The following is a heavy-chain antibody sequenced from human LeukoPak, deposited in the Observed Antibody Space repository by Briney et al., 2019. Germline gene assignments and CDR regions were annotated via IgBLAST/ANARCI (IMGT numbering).Heavy chain of an antibody. Sequence: GGSLRLSCAASGFTFSSYSMNWVRQAPGKGLEWVSSISSSSSYIYYADSVKGRFTISRDNAKNSLYLQMNSLRAEDTAVYYCARDGAHRYRTNGVCTKGYYYYGMDVWGQGTTVTVSS. CDR1: GFTFSSYS. J-gene: IGHJ6*02. CDR2: ISSSSSYI. CDR3: ARDGAHRYRTNGVCTKGYYYYGMDV. V-gene: IGHV3-21*01. D-gene: IGHD2-8*01.